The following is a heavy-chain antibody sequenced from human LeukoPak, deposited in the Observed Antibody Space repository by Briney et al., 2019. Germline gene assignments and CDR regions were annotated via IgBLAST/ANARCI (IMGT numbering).Heavy chain of an antibody. V-gene: IGHV3-23*01. CDR2: ISGSGDIT. CDR1: GFTFSAYV. Sequence: GGSLRLSCAASGFTFSAYVMSWVRQAPGKGLEWVSSISGSGDITYYTDSVKGRFTISRDNSRNTLHLQMNSLRAEDTALYYCAKDIMIRQWLVRGAFDIWGQGTMVTVSS. J-gene: IGHJ3*02. CDR3: AKDIMIRQWLVRGAFDI. D-gene: IGHD6-19*01.